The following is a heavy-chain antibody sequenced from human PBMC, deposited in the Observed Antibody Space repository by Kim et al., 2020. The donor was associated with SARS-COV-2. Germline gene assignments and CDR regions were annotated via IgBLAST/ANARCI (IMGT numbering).Heavy chain of an antibody. Sequence: GGSLRLSCAASGFTVSSNGMHWVSQAPGKGLEWVAVVWNDGSKDYYGDSVKGRFTISRDIPKNTLYLEMNSLRVEDTAVYYCAREVGGNGDYVGWFDPWGQGTLVTVSS. CDR1: GFTVSSNG. V-gene: IGHV3-33*01. CDR2: VWNDGSKD. J-gene: IGHJ5*02. CDR3: AREVGGNGDYVGWFDP. D-gene: IGHD4-17*01.